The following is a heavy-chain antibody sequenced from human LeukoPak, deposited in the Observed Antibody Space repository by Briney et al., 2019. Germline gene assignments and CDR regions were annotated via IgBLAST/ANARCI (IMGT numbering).Heavy chain of an antibody. Sequence: ASVKVSCKASGCTFTGYYMHWIRQAPGQGLEWMGWINPNIGGTNYAQKFQGRVTITRDTSISTAYMELSRLTSDDTAVYYCAGVFGSTLPYTWGQKTLLTVSP. D-gene: IGHD3-3*01. CDR2: INPNIGGT. CDR1: GCTFTGYY. CDR3: AGVFGSTLPYT. V-gene: IGHV1-2*02. J-gene: IGHJ4*01.